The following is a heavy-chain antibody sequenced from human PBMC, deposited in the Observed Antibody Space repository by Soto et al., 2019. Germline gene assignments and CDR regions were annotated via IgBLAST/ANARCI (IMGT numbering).Heavy chain of an antibody. J-gene: IGHJ3*02. Sequence: ASVKVSCKASGYTFTSYTIHWVRQAPGQRLEWMGWMNADSGKTDYAQKFQGRVNMTRNTSISTAYMELSSLRSEDTAVYYCASPARNYDFWSGYSFDIWGQGTMVTVSS. D-gene: IGHD3-3*01. CDR3: ASPARNYDFWSGYSFDI. CDR2: MNADSGKT. V-gene: IGHV1-8*01. CDR1: GYTFTSYT.